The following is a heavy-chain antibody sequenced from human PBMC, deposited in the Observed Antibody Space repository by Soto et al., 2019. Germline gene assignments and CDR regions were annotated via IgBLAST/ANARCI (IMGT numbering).Heavy chain of an antibody. D-gene: IGHD6-19*01. CDR3: ARGSGGYSSGWYYHYYGVDV. V-gene: IGHV1-18*01. J-gene: IGHJ6*02. Sequence: ASVKVSCKASGYTFTSYGISWVRQAPGQGLEWMGWISAYNGNTNYAQKLQGRVTMTRNTSISTAYMELSSLRSEDTAVYYCARGSGGYSSGWYYHYYGVDVWGQGTTVTVSS. CDR2: ISAYNGNT. CDR1: GYTFTSYG.